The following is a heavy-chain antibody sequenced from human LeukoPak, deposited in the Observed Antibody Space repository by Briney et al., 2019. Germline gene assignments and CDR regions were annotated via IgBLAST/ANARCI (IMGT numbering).Heavy chain of an antibody. CDR2: ISGSGGNT. D-gene: IGHD3-9*01. J-gene: IGHJ4*02. CDR1: GFTFSNYA. CDR3: EKWGDFDVLTGYYGSDY. Sequence: GGSLRLSCAASGFTFSNYAMSWVRQAPGKGLEWVSDISGSGGNTYYADSVTGRLTIATNNSKNTVFLQLNSLRAEDTAVTYGEKWGDFDVLTGYYGSDYCGGGPLATVSS. V-gene: IGHV3-23*01.